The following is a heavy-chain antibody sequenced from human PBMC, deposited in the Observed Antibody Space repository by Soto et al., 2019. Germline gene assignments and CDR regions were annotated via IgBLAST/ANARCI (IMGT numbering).Heavy chain of an antibody. J-gene: IGHJ6*03. V-gene: IGHV3-74*01. D-gene: IGHD2-8*01. CDR2: INSDGSST. Sequence: HPGGSLRLSCAASGFTFSSYWMHWVRQAPGKGLVWVSRINSDGSSTSYADPVKGRFTISRDNAKNTLYLQMNSLRAEDTAVYYCARAYLENCTNGVCYEAYYYYYYMDVWGKGTTVTVSS. CDR1: GFTFSSYW. CDR3: ARAYLENCTNGVCYEAYYYYYYMDV.